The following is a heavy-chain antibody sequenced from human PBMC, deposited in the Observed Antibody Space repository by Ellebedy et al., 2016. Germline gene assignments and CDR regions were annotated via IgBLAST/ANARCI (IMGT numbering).Heavy chain of an antibody. D-gene: IGHD2/OR15-2a*01. V-gene: IGHV1-18*01. CDR1: GYTFTSFG. J-gene: IGHJ6*03. CDR3: ARVSVDVVIGYHYFPMDI. Sequence: ASVKVSCXASGYTFTSFGLSWVRQAPGQGLEWMGWISAYNGDINYAQNFQGRVAMTTDTATSTVYVDLRSLRSDDTAVYYCARVSVDVVIGYHYFPMDIWGKGTTVTVAS. CDR2: ISAYNGDI.